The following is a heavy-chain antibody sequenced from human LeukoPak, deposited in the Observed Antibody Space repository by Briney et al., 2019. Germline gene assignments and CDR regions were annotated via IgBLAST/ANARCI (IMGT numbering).Heavy chain of an antibody. CDR2: MNPNSGNT. D-gene: IGHD3-16*01. Sequence: ASVKVSCKASGYTFTSYDINWVRQATGQGLEWMGWMNPNSGNTGYAQKFQGRVTMTRNTSISTAYMEPSGLRSEDTAVYYCARLFGSNYGMDVWGQGTTVTVSS. V-gene: IGHV1-8*01. CDR3: ARLFGSNYGMDV. CDR1: GYTFTSYD. J-gene: IGHJ6*02.